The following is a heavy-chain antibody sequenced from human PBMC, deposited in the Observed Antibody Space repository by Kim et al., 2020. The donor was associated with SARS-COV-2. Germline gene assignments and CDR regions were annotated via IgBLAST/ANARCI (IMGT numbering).Heavy chain of an antibody. CDR2: IYYSGST. D-gene: IGHD3-16*02. CDR1: GVSISSYY. CDR3: ARLSLGVWGSYRYGMDV. Sequence: SETLSLTCTVSGVSISSYYWSWIRQPPGKGLEWIGYIYYSGSTNYNPSLKSRVTISLDTSKNQFSLKLSSVTAADTAVYYCARLSLGVWGSYRYGMDVWGQGTTVTVSS. V-gene: IGHV4-59*08. J-gene: IGHJ6*02.